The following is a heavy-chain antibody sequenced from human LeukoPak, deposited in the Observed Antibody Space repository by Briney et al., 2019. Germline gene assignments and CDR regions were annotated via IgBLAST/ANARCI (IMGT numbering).Heavy chain of an antibody. CDR2: IYYSGSA. Sequence: PSETLSLTCTVSGGSISSGGYYWSWIRQDPGKGLEWIGCIYYSGSAYYNPSLKSRLSISVDTSKNQFSLRLSSVTAADTAVYYCARYYYGSGKAFDYWGQGTLVTVSS. CDR1: GGSISSGGYY. J-gene: IGHJ4*02. CDR3: ARYYYGSGKAFDY. V-gene: IGHV4-31*03. D-gene: IGHD3-10*01.